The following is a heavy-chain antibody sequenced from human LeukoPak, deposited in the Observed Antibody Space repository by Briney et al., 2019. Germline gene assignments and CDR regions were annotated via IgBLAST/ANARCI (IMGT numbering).Heavy chain of an antibody. J-gene: IGHJ4*02. D-gene: IGHD1-26*01. CDR3: ARGSTSSGSYTSLDY. CDR1: GFTFSSYG. Sequence: GGSLRLSCSASGFTFSSYGMHWVRQAPGKGLEWVAVISYDGSNKYYADSVKGRFTISRDNSKNTLYLQMNSLRAEDTAVYYCARGSTSSGSYTSLDYWGQGTLVTVSS. CDR2: ISYDGSNK. V-gene: IGHV3-30*03.